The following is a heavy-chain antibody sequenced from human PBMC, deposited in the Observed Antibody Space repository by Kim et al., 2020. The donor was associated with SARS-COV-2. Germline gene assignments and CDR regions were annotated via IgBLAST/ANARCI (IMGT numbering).Heavy chain of an antibody. CDR1: GFTFSSYG. Sequence: GGSLRLSCAASGFTFSSYGMHWVRQAPGKGLEWVAVISYDGSNKYYADSVKGRFTISRDNSKNTLYLQMNSLRAEDTAVYYCARDSMAVAGMGFGDYWGQGTLVTVSS. J-gene: IGHJ4*02. CDR2: ISYDGSNK. D-gene: IGHD6-19*01. CDR3: ARDSMAVAGMGFGDY. V-gene: IGHV3-33*05.